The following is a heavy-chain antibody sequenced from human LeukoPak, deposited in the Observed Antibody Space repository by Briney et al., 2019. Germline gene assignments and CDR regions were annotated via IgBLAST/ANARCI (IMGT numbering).Heavy chain of an antibody. CDR3: ARDRYYYGMDV. Sequence: GGSLRLSCAASGFTFSSYDMHWVRQATGKCLEWVSAIGTAGDTYYPGSVKGRFTISRENAKNSLYLQMSSLRAGDTAVYYCARDRYYYGMDVWGQGNTVTVSS. CDR2: IGTAGDT. CDR1: GFTFSSYD. J-gene: IGHJ6*02. V-gene: IGHV3-13*01.